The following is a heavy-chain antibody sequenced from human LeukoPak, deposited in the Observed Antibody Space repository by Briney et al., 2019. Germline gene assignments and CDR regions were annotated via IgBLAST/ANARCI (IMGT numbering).Heavy chain of an antibody. D-gene: IGHD3-10*01. CDR2: IYPGDSDT. CDR1: GYSFTSYW. Sequence: GESLKISCKGSGYSFTSYWIGWVRQMPGKGLEWMGFIYPGDSDTRYSPSFQGQVTISADKSISTAYLQWSSLKASDTAMYYCARGRGLTMVRGGNYYYGMDVWGQGTTVTVSS. V-gene: IGHV5-51*01. J-gene: IGHJ6*02. CDR3: ARGRGLTMVRGGNYYYGMDV.